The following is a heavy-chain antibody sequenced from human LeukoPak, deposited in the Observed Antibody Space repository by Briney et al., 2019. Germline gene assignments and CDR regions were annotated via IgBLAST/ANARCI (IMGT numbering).Heavy chain of an antibody. J-gene: IGHJ5*02. D-gene: IGHD3-3*01. CDR1: GFTFSIYD. CDR2: ITIDSDYI. Sequence: GGSLRLSCAASGFTFSIYDKNWVRQAPGKGLEWLSSITIDSDYIYYADSVKGRFTISRDNAKNSLFLQMNSLTVEDTAVYYCVRHGGVALSTGWFDRWGQGTLVTVSS. CDR3: VRHGGVALSTGWFDR. V-gene: IGHV3-21*06.